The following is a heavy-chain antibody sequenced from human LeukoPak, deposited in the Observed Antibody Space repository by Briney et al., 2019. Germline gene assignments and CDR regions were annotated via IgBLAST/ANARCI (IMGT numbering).Heavy chain of an antibody. Sequence: PGRSLRLSCAASGFTFSSYAMHWVRQAPGKGLEWVAVISYDGSNKYYADSVKGRFTISRDNSKNTLYLQMNSLRAEDTAVYYCARHGLPKSSSWLRSAFDIWGQGTMVTVSS. D-gene: IGHD6-13*01. CDR1: GFTFSSYA. CDR2: ISYDGSNK. J-gene: IGHJ3*02. V-gene: IGHV3-30-3*01. CDR3: ARHGLPKSSSWLRSAFDI.